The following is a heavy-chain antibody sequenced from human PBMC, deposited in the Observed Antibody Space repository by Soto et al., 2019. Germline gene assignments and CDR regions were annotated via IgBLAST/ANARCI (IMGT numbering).Heavy chain of an antibody. D-gene: IGHD1-1*01. CDR1: GFMFSNHG. J-gene: IGHJ4*02. CDR3: VRGYNWYDEASDY. V-gene: IGHV3-33*01. CDR2: IWSDGNNR. Sequence: QVQLVESGGGVVQPGRSLRLSCAASGFMFSNHGMHWVRQAPGKGLEWVAVIWSDGNNRYYADSVKGRFTISRDNSKNTVFLQMNSLRADDTAVYYCVRGYNWYDEASDYWCQGTLVTVSS.